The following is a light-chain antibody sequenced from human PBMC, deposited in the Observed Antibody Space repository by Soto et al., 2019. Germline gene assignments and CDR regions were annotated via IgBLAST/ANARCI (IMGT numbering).Light chain of an antibody. Sequence: IHMTQSPSSLSASVGDRVTISCRPSQSISSALAWYQQKPGKAPKLLISHASSLESGVPSRFSGSGSGTDFTLTISSLQPEDFATYHCQQFNTYPTFGGGTKVEI. CDR2: HAS. CDR3: QQFNTYPT. J-gene: IGKJ4*01. V-gene: IGKV1-13*02. CDR1: QSISSA.